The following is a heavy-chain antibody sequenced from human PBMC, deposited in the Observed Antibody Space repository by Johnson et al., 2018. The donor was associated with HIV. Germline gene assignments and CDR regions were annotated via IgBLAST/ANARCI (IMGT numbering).Heavy chain of an antibody. V-gene: IGHV3-20*04. Sequence: VQLVESGGGLVQPGGSLRLSCAASGFTFSSYAMHWVRQAPGKGLEWVSGIHWNGGSTGYAESVKGRFTISRDNAKNSLYLQMNSLRAEDTALYYCARDTYSSDACDIWGQGTMVTVSS. CDR2: IHWNGGST. CDR3: ARDTYSSDACDI. J-gene: IGHJ3*02. CDR1: GFTFSSYA. D-gene: IGHD4-11*01.